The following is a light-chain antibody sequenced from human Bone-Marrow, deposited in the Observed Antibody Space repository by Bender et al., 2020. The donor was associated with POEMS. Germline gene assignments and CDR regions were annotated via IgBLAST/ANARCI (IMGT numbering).Light chain of an antibody. V-gene: IGLV2-8*01. Sequence: QSALTQPPSASGSPGQSVTITCTGTSSDVGDYHFVSWYQQHPGQAPKLLVYEVTKRPSGVPDRFSGSRSGTSASLAISGLRSEDEADYYCAAWDDSLREVFGGGTKLTVL. CDR3: AAWDDSLREV. CDR1: SSDVGDYHF. J-gene: IGLJ3*02. CDR2: EVT.